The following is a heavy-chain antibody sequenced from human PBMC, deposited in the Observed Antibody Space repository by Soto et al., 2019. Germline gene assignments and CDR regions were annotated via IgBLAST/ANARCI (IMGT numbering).Heavy chain of an antibody. CDR2: ISSSGSTA. J-gene: IGHJ4*02. D-gene: IGHD3-10*01. CDR1: GLTFSRFA. V-gene: IGHV3-48*03. Sequence: PGGSLRLSCASSGLTFSRFALHWVRQAPAKGLEWISYISSSGSTAYYASSVEGRFTISRDNANNSVYLQMDSLRAEDTALYYCTRAAWFPYLSFYWGQGALVTVSS. CDR3: TRAAWFPYLSFY.